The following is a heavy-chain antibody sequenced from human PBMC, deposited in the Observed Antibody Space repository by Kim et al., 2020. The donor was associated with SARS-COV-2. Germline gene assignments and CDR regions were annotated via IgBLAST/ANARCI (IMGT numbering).Heavy chain of an antibody. V-gene: IGHV4-39*01. Sequence: SETLSLTCTVSGGSISSSSYYWGWIRQSPGKGLEWIGNICNSENTQYNPSLKSRVTISVDTSKNQFSLKLSSVTAADTAIYYCARRVRGSSWSDYWGQGT. CDR3: ARRVRGSSWSDY. CDR1: GGSISSSSYY. J-gene: IGHJ4*02. CDR2: ICNSENT. D-gene: IGHD6-13*01.